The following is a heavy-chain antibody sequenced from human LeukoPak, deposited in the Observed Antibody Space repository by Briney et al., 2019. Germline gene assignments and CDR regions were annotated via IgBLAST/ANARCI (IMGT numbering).Heavy chain of an antibody. CDR2: IWYDGSNK. Sequence: PGGSLRLSCSASGFTFSSYGMHWVRQAPGKGLEWVAVIWYDGSNKYYADSVKGRFTISRDNSKNTLYLQINSLRAEDTAVYYCARDSVRGVIGYWGQGTLVTVSS. D-gene: IGHD3-10*01. V-gene: IGHV3-33*08. CDR1: GFTFSSYG. CDR3: ARDSVRGVIGY. J-gene: IGHJ4*02.